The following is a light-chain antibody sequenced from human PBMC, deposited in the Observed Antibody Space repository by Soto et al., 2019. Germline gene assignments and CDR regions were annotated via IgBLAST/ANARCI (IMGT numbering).Light chain of an antibody. CDR3: QQYNILPVT. Sequence: EIVMTQSPATLSVSPGERATLSCRASQSVSRNLAWYQQKPGQAPRLLIYVTSARATAIPARFSGSGSGTDFTLTISSLQSEDFAVYYCQQYNILPVTFGGGTKVEIK. V-gene: IGKV3-15*01. CDR2: VTS. J-gene: IGKJ4*02. CDR1: QSVSRN.